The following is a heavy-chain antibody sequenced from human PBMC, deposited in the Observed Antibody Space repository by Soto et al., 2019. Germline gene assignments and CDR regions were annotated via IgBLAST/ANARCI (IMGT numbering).Heavy chain of an antibody. D-gene: IGHD3-22*01. V-gene: IGHV1-2*02. CDR1: GYTFTGYY. CDR2: INPNSGGT. CDR3: ARGKRSYITMIVVAYAFDI. Sequence: ASVRVSCKASGYTFTGYYMHWGRQAPGQGLEWMGWINPNSGGTNYAQKFQGRVTMTRDTSISTAYMELSRLRSDDTAVYYCARGKRSYITMIVVAYAFDIWGQGTMVTVSS. J-gene: IGHJ3*02.